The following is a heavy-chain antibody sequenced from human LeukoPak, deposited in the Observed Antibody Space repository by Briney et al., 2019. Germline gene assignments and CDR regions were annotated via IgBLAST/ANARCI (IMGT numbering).Heavy chain of an antibody. CDR3: ARDYKENTAMAAGGGYYYYMDV. CDR1: GGSISSYY. V-gene: IGHV4-4*07. D-gene: IGHD5-18*01. CDR2: IYTSGST. Sequence: KPSETLSLTCTVSGGSISSYYWSWIRQPAGKGLEWIGRIYTSGSTNYNPSLKSRVTMSVDTSKNQFSLKLSSVTAADTAVYYCARDYKENTAMAAGGGYYYYMDVWGKGTTVTISS. J-gene: IGHJ6*03.